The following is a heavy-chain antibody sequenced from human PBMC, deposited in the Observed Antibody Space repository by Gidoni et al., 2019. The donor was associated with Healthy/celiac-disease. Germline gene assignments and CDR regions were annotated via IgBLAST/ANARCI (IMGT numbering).Heavy chain of an antibody. CDR3: ARDRGATTVTTFDY. D-gene: IGHD4-17*01. Sequence: QVQLVESGGGVVQPGRSLRLSCAASGFTFSSYGMHWVRQAPGKGMEWVAVIGYDGSNKYYADSWKGRFTISRDNSKNTLYLQMNSLRAEDTAVYYCARDRGATTVTTFDYWGQGTLVTVSS. CDR1: GFTFSSYG. V-gene: IGHV3-33*01. CDR2: IGYDGSNK. J-gene: IGHJ4*02.